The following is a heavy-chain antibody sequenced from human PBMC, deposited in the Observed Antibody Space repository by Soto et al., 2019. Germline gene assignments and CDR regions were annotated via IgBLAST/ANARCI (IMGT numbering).Heavy chain of an antibody. D-gene: IGHD3-3*01. CDR1: GFTFSAYV. V-gene: IGHV3-23*01. CDR3: AKRGFGVVIIFGWFDP. Sequence: EVEVLESGGGLVQPGGSLRLSCAASGFTFSAYVMSWVRQAPGKGLEWVSAISGSGGSTYYADSVKGRFTISRDNSKNTLYLQMNSLRAEDTAVYYCAKRGFGVVIIFGWFDPWGQGTLVTVSS. J-gene: IGHJ5*02. CDR2: ISGSGGST.